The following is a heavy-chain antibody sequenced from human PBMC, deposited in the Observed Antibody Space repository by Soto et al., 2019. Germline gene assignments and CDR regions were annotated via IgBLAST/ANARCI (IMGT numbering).Heavy chain of an antibody. D-gene: IGHD5-12*01. J-gene: IGHJ4*02. CDR3: AGEHRWEISGYRFYDS. Sequence: QVQLQESGPGLVKPSETLSLTCTVSGGSISTYYWSWIRQPPGKGLEWIGYVYYRGTTNYNPLLKTRATISVDTSKHQFSLELNSVTAADTAVYYGAGEHRWEISGYRFYDSWGQGTLVTVSS. CDR1: GGSISTYY. CDR2: VYYRGTT. V-gene: IGHV4-59*01.